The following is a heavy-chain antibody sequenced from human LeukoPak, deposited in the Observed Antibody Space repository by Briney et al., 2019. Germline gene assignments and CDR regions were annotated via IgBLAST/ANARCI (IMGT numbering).Heavy chain of an antibody. J-gene: IGHJ4*02. CDR2: ISGNSGST. D-gene: IGHD3-3*01. Sequence: PGGSLRLSCAASGFTFSSYAMRWARQAPGKGLEWVSGISGNSGSTYYADSVKGRFTISRDNSMNTLDLQMNSLRAEDTAVYYCAKEQDDFWSDYGGGWGQGTLVTVSS. CDR1: GFTFSSYA. CDR3: AKEQDDFWSDYGGG. V-gene: IGHV3-23*01.